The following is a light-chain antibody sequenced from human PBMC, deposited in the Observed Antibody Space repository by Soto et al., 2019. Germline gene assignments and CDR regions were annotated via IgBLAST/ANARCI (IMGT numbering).Light chain of an antibody. CDR2: WAS. J-gene: IGKJ4*01. Sequence: DIVMTQSPDSLSVSLGESATINCKSSQSVLHSSNSLNYLAWYQQKPGQPPKLLFYWASTREPGVPDRFSGSGSGTDFTLTINSLQAEDVATYYCQQYYSTPQLTFGGGTKVEIK. CDR1: QSVLHSSNSLNY. V-gene: IGKV4-1*01. CDR3: QQYYSTPQLT.